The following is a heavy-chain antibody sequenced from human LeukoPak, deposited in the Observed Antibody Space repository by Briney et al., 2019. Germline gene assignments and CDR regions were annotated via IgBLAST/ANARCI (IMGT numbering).Heavy chain of an antibody. CDR2: IMPSDGSA. CDR1: GYTFTNHY. J-gene: IGHJ3*02. D-gene: IGHD1-1*01. Sequence: GASVKVSCKASGYTFTNHYIQWVRQAPGQGLEWMGAIMPSDGSATYEQKFQGRVSMTRDTSTSTVYMELTGLRSEDTAVYYCARSIMWHGGNIWGQGTMVTVSS. V-gene: IGHV1-46*01. CDR3: ARSIMWHGGNI.